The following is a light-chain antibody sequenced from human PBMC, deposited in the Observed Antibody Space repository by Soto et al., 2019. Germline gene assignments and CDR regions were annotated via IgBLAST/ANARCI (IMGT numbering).Light chain of an antibody. CDR1: SSDVGDYNY. CDR3: SSYTSSSTLV. V-gene: IGLV2-14*01. Sequence: QSVLTQPASVSGSPGQSITISCTGTSSDVGDYNYVSWYQQHPGKAPKLMIYDVSNRPSGVSNRFSGSKSGNTASLTISGLQADDEADYYCSSYTSSSTLVFGTGTKVTVL. J-gene: IGLJ1*01. CDR2: DVS.